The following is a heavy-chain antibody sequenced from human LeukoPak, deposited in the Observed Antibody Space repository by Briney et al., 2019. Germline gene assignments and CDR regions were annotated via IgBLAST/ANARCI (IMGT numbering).Heavy chain of an antibody. CDR1: GFTFSNYD. J-gene: IGHJ4*02. D-gene: IGHD1-26*01. CDR2: IQYNGGYK. CDR3: AKEWNSGSYSRGYLDY. V-gene: IGHV3-30*02. Sequence: GGSLRLSCAASGFTFSNYDMHWVRQAPGKGLEWVAFIQYNGGYKYYADSVRGRFTISRDNSWNTLDLQMNSLTAEDTALYYCAKEWNSGSYSRGYLDYWGQGTLVTVSS.